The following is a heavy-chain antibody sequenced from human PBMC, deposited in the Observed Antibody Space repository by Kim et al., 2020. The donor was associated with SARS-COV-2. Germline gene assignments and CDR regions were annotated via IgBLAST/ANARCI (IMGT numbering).Heavy chain of an antibody. CDR2: SFYSGNT. CDR1: YGSITSGGYY. Sequence: SETLSLTCSVSYGSITSGGYYWSWIRQHPGKGLEWIGYSFYSGNTYYNPSLKSRVTISLDTSKNQFSLKLGSVTAADTAVYYCASQPPQSGPVYWGRGTLVTVSS. J-gene: IGHJ4*02. V-gene: IGHV4-31*03. CDR3: ASQPPQSGPVY.